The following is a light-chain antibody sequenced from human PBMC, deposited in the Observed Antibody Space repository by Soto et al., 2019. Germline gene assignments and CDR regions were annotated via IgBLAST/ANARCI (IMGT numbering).Light chain of an antibody. J-gene: IGLJ3*02. V-gene: IGLV4-69*01. CDR2: LNSDDSH. CDR3: QTWGTGLLV. Sequence: QSVLTQSPSASASLGASVKLTCTLSSGHSSYAIAWHQQQPEKGPRYLMKLNSDDSHSKGDGIPDRFSGSSSGAERYLTISSLQSEDEADYYCQTWGTGLLVFGGGTKLTVL. CDR1: SGHSSYA.